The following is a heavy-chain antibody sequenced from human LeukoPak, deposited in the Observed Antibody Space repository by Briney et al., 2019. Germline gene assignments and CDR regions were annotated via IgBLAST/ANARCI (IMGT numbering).Heavy chain of an antibody. CDR3: ARGHFTGRWLPPANDY. CDR1: GGSISSGGYS. V-gene: IGHV4-30-2*01. CDR2: IYHSGST. J-gene: IGHJ4*02. D-gene: IGHD3-10*01. Sequence: SETLSLTCAVSGGSISSGGYSWSWIRQPPGKGLEWIGYIYHSGSTYYNPSLKSRVTISVDTSKNQFSLKLSSVTAADTAVYYCARGHFTGRWLPPANDYWGQGTLVTVSS.